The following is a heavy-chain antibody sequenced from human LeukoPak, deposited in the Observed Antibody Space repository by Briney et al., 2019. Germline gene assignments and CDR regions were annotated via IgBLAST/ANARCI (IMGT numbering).Heavy chain of an antibody. CDR3: ARDASYCSGGSCYFGAWGYYYYYGMDV. CDR1: VYTGTVYG. V-gene: IGHV1-18*01. Sequence: ASVNVSFKASVYTGTVYGISWVRQAPGQSLGLRVWIIAYNGNRNYAHKLQGRVTMTTDTSTSTAYMELRSLRSDDTAVYYCARDASYCSGGSCYFGAWGYYYYYGMDVWGQGTTVTVSS. J-gene: IGHJ6*02. D-gene: IGHD2-15*01. CDR2: IIAYNGNR.